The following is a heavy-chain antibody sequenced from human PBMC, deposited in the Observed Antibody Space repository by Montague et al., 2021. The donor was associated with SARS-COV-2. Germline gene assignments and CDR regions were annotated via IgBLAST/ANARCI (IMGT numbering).Heavy chain of an antibody. V-gene: IGHV3-66*01. CDR2: IYSGGST. Sequence: SLRLSCAASGFTVSSNYMNWVRQAPGKGLEWVSDIYSGGSTYYAVSVKDRFTISRDNSKNTLYLQINSLRAADTAVYYSARDNAGPTGGGWFDPWGQGTLVTVSS. J-gene: IGHJ5*02. D-gene: IGHD1-26*01. CDR1: GFTVSSNY. CDR3: ARDNAGPTGGGWFDP.